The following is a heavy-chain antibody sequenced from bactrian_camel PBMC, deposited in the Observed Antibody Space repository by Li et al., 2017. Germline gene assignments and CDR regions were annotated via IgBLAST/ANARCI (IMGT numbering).Heavy chain of an antibody. V-gene: IGHV3S1*01. CDR3: AADLRGGPRCYDRVRRGMLDY. Sequence: HVQLVESGGGSVQAGGSLRLSCVVSEFTDCMGWFRQVPGKSREGVAAINVNGRKIYVGSVKGRFDVIRDSASNTLYLQMNDLRPGETAMYYCAADLRGGPRCYDRVRRGMLDYGGRGTQVTVS. CDR2: INVNGRK. CDR1: EFTDC. D-gene: IGHD3*01. J-gene: IGHJ4*01.